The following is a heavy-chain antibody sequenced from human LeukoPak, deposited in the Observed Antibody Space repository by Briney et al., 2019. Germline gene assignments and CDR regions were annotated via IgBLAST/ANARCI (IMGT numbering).Heavy chain of an antibody. CDR2: IYSGGST. CDR3: ARVDWLRFLDY. D-gene: IGHD5-12*01. V-gene: IGHV3-53*01. J-gene: IGHJ4*02. Sequence: PGGSLRLSCAASGFTVSSNYMSWVRQASGKGLEWVSVIYSGGSTYYADSVKGRFTISRDNSKNTLYLQMNSLRAEDTAVYYCARVDWLRFLDYWGQGTLVTVSS. CDR1: GFTVSSNY.